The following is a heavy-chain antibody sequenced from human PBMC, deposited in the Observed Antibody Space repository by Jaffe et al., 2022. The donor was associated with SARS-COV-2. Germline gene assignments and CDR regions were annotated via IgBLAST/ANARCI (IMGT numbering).Heavy chain of an antibody. D-gene: IGHD6-13*01. Sequence: QVQLQESGPGLVKPSGTLSLTCAVFGGSISSNDWWNWVRQPPGKGLEWIGEIYHSGSTNYNPSLKSRVTISVDKSKNQFSLRLTSVTAADTAVYYCARAPIRNQQLVDSWGQGTPVTVSS. J-gene: IGHJ4*02. CDR3: ARAPIRNQQLVDS. CDR1: GGSISSNDW. V-gene: IGHV4-4*02. CDR2: IYHSGST.